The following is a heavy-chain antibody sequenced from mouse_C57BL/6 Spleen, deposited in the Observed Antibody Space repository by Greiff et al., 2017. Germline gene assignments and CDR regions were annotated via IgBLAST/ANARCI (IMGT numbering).Heavy chain of an antibody. CDR3: ARRGDGNYVDWYFDV. CDR2: ISGGGGNT. D-gene: IGHD2-1*01. CDR1: GFTFSSYT. Sequence: EVKLVESGGGLVKPGGSLKLSCAASGFTFSSYTMSWVRQTPEKRLEWVATISGGGGNTYYPDSVKGRFTISRDNAKNTLYLQMRSQRAEDTALYYCARRGDGNYVDWYFDVWGTGTTVTVSS. J-gene: IGHJ1*03. V-gene: IGHV5-9*01.